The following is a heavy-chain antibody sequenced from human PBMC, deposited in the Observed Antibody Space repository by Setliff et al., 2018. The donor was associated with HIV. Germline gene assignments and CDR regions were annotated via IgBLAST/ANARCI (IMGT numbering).Heavy chain of an antibody. CDR1: GYTFTNYY. J-gene: IGHJ3*02. Sequence: ASVKVSCKASGYTFTNYYMHWVRQAPGQGLEWMGVINPTGHSTTYAQKSQGRVTMTRDTSTSTVFMDLSSLRSEDTAVYYCAGIRGGDAFDIWGQGTMVTVSS. V-gene: IGHV1-46*01. CDR2: INPTGHST. CDR3: AGIRGGDAFDI. D-gene: IGHD3-10*01.